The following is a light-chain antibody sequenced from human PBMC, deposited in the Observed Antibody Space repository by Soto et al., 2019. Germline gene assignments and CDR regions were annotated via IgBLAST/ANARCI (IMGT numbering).Light chain of an antibody. CDR1: SSDVGGYNY. J-gene: IGLJ2*01. CDR3: SSYTSSSTLVV. V-gene: IGLV2-14*01. CDR2: DVS. Sequence: QSALTQPASVSGSPGQSSTISCTGTSSDVGGYNYVSWYQQHPGKAPKLMIYDVSNRPSGVSNRFSGSKSGNTASLTLSGLQAEDEADYYCSSYTSSSTLVVFGGGTKLTVL.